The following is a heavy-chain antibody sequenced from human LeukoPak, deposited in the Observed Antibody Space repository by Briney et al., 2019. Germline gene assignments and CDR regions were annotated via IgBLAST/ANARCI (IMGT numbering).Heavy chain of an antibody. Sequence: GGSLRLSCAASGFPFSNYWMHWVRQAPGKGLVWVSRVNSDGSTTNYADSVKGRFTISRDNAENTLYMRMNSLRPEDTAVYYCAKDHGGIAIWGQGTMVTVSS. V-gene: IGHV3-74*01. CDR2: VNSDGSTT. CDR3: AKDHGGIAI. D-gene: IGHD6-13*01. J-gene: IGHJ3*02. CDR1: GFPFSNYW.